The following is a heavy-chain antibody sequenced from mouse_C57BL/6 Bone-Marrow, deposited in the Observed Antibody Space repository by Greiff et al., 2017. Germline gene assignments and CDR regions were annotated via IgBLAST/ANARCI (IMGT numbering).Heavy chain of an antibody. J-gene: IGHJ4*01. CDR1: GYTFTDYY. Sequence: EVQLLQSGPELVKPGASVKISCKASGYTFTDYYMNWVKQSHGKSLEWIGDINPNNGGTSYNQKFKGKATLTVDKSSSTAYMELRSLTSEDSAVYYCARSGAMDYWGQGTSVTVSS. V-gene: IGHV1-26*01. CDR3: ARSGAMDY. CDR2: INPNNGGT. D-gene: IGHD3-2*02.